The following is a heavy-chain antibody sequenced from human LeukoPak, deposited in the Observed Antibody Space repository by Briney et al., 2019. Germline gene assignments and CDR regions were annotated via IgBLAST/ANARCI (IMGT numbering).Heavy chain of an antibody. CDR1: RFTFSNDW. CDR3: ATEGYTYGFHSFDI. Sequence: GGSLRLSCAASRFTFSNDWMSWVRQAPGKGLEWVGRIKSKTSGGTTDYAAPVKGRFAISREDSKNTLYLQMNSLKTEDAAVYYCATEGYTYGFHSFDIWGQGTMVTVSS. V-gene: IGHV3-15*01. J-gene: IGHJ3*02. D-gene: IGHD5-18*01. CDR2: IKSKTSGGTT.